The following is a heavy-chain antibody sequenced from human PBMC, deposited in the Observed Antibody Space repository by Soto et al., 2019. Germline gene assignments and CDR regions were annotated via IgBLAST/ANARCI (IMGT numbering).Heavy chain of an antibody. V-gene: IGHV5-51*01. D-gene: IGHD1-26*01. CDR2: IYPGDSDT. CDR1: GYSFTSYW. CDR3: ARHGSGSFLFYYYYGMDV. Sequence: GESLKISCKGSGYSFTSYWIGWVRQMPGKGLEWMGIIYPGDSDTRYSPSFQGQVTIPADKSISTAYLQWSSLKASDTAMYYCARHGSGSFLFYYYYGMDVWGQGTTVTVSS. J-gene: IGHJ6*02.